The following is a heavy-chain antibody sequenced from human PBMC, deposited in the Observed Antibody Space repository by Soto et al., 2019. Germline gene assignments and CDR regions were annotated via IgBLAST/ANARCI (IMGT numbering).Heavy chain of an antibody. CDR3: ARGTPTGLPSPLTYYYFMDV. V-gene: IGHV1-8*01. CDR1: GYTFTSYD. D-gene: IGHD7-27*01. Sequence: ASVKVSCKASGYTFTSYDINWVRQATGQGLEWMGWMNPNSGNTGYAQKFQGRVTMTRNTSISTAYMELSSLRSEDTAVYYCARGTPTGLPSPLTYYYFMDVWGKGTTVTVSS. CDR2: MNPNSGNT. J-gene: IGHJ6*03.